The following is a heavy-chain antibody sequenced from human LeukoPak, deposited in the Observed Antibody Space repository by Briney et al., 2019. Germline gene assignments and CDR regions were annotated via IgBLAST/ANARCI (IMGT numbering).Heavy chain of an antibody. CDR2: ISSSGNST. D-gene: IGHD2-21*02. CDR1: GFTFSKYA. CDR3: SSRRILLTAIPDY. V-gene: IGHV3-64D*06. Sequence: GGSLRLSCSASGFTFSKYAIHWVRQAPGKGLEYVSAISSSGNSTYYADSVKGRFTISRDNSKSTVSLQMSSLRAEDTAVYYCSSRRILLTAIPDYWGQGTLVTVSS. J-gene: IGHJ4*02.